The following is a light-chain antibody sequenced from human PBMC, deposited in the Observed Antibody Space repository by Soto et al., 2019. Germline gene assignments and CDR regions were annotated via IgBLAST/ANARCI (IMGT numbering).Light chain of an antibody. Sequence: QSALTQPPSASGSLGQSVTISCTGFSNNYVSWYQQHPDKAPKLMIYEVTKRPSGVPDRFSGSKSGDTASLTVSWLQAEDEAYYYCTSYAGNSNILVGGGTKLTVL. CDR1: SNNY. J-gene: IGLJ2*01. CDR3: TSYAGNSNIL. CDR2: EVT. V-gene: IGLV2-8*01.